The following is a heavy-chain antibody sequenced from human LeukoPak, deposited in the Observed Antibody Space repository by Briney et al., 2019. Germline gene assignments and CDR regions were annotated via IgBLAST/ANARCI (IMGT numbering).Heavy chain of an antibody. CDR2: IYSGGST. Sequence: GGSLRLSCAASGFTVSNNFMSWVRQAPGKGLEWVSVIYSGGSTYYADSVKGRFIISRDNSKNTPYLQMNSLRAEDTAVYYCAKLIDYWGQGTLVTVSS. D-gene: IGHD4-23*01. CDR1: GFTVSNNF. J-gene: IGHJ4*02. CDR3: AKLIDY. V-gene: IGHV3-53*01.